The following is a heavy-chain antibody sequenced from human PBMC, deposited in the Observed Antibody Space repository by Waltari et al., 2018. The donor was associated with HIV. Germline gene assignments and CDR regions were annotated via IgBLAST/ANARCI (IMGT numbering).Heavy chain of an antibody. J-gene: IGHJ3*01. CDR2: INSDGSST. Sequence: EVQLVESGGGSVQPGGSLRLSCAASGFTVRSHWMFWVRQVPGKGLVWVSRINSDGSSTTYADSVKGRFTISRDNAKNTLYLQMNSLRAEDTAMYYCTRGNGHAFDLWGQGTMVTVSS. D-gene: IGHD2-8*01. CDR1: GFTVRSHW. CDR3: TRGNGHAFDL. V-gene: IGHV3-74*01.